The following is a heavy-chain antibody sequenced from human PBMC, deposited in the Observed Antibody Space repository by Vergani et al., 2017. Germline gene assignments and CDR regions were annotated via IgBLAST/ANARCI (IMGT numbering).Heavy chain of an antibody. V-gene: IGHV4-61*02. CDR1: GGSISSGSYY. Sequence: QVQLQESGPGLVKPSQTLSLTCTVSGGSISSGSYYWSWIRQPAGKGLEWIGRIYTSGSTNYNPSLKSRVTISVDTAKNQFSLKLSSVTAADTAVYYCARGGQYYYDSSGYYDYRGQGTLVTVSS. J-gene: IGHJ4*02. D-gene: IGHD3-22*01. CDR3: ARGGQYYYDSSGYYDY. CDR2: IYTSGST.